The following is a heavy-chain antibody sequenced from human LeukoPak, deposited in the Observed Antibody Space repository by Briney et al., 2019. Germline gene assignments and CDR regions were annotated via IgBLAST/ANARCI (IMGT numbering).Heavy chain of an antibody. D-gene: IGHD4/OR15-4a*01. CDR1: GFTFSTYG. CDR3: AKADYGDFKENYYMDV. V-gene: IGHV3-30*02. CDR2: ISYTSHK. Sequence: GGSLRLSCAASGFTFSTYGLQWVRQAPGKGLEWVSFISYTSHKYYTDSVKGRFTFSRDNYRDTLYLQMSSLRAEDTAVYYCAKADYGDFKENYYMDVWGKGTTVTVSS. J-gene: IGHJ6*03.